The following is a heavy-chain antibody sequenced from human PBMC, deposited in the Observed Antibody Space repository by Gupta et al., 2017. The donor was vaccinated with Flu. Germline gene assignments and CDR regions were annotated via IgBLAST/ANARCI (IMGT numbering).Heavy chain of an antibody. CDR1: VLSFSNFV. CDR3: ARAPHFYYHYLDV. Sequence: VQLVASGGCVVPPGGSRRPLCVASVLSFSNFVMLWVRAAPCKGLGWVTVIVSDGNNKEWAVSVKGRFTVSRDKSKNTLFLQMTILRAEDTAIYYCARAPHFYYHYLDVWGVGTAVTVSS. D-gene: IGHD2/OR15-2a*01. J-gene: IGHJ6*03. CDR2: IVSDGNNK. V-gene: IGHV3-33*08.